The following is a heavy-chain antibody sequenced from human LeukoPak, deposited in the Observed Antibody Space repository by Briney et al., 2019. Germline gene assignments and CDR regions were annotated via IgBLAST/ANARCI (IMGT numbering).Heavy chain of an antibody. CDR1: GFTFSSYE. D-gene: IGHD2-15*01. Sequence: GGSLRLSCAASGFTFSSYEMNWVRQAPGKGLEWVPYISSSGSTIYYADSVKGRFTISRDNAKNSLYLQMNSLRAEDTAVYYCAREGGSTGTPPDYWGQGTLVTVSS. V-gene: IGHV3-48*03. CDR3: AREGGSTGTPPDY. J-gene: IGHJ4*02. CDR2: ISSSGSTI.